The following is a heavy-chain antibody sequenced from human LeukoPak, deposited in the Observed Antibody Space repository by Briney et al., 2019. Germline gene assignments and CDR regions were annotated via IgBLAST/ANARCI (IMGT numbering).Heavy chain of an antibody. D-gene: IGHD2-2*02. CDR3: ATSAITLARGGGGFYGMEV. J-gene: IGHJ6*02. CDR2: IDPTNSYT. V-gene: IGHV5-10-1*01. Sequence: GESLKISCKGSGYSFTSYWINWVRQVPGKGLEWMGTIDPTNSYTNYSPSFQGHVIISADKSITTAYLQWRSLKASDTAMYYCATSAITLARGGGGFYGMEVWGQGTAVTVSS. CDR1: GYSFTSYW.